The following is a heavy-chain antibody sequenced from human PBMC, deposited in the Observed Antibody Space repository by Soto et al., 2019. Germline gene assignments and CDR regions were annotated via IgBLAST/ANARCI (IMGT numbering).Heavy chain of an antibody. CDR1: GGSISSGGYS. J-gene: IGHJ4*02. D-gene: IGHD3-22*01. CDR2: IYHSGST. V-gene: IGHV4-30-2*01. CDR3: ARGTYYYDSSGLRGRYFDY. Sequence: KSSETLSLTCAVSGGSISSGGYSWSWIRQPPGKGLEWIGYIYHSGSTYYNPSLKSRVTISVDRSKNQFSLKLSSVTAADTAVYYCARGTYYYDSSGLRGRYFDYWGQGTLVTVSS.